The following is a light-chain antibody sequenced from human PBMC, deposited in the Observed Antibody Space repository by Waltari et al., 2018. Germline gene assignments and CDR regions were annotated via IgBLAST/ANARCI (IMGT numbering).Light chain of an antibody. V-gene: IGKV1-39*01. J-gene: IGKJ1*01. Sequence: DIQMTQSPSSLSASVGDRVTVTCRASQSINSYLAWYQQKPGQAPTLLIYAASSLQSGVPSRFSGSGSGTGFTLTISSLQPEDFASYYCQQSYSIPWTFGQGTKVEIK. CDR2: AAS. CDR1: QSINSY. CDR3: QQSYSIPWT.